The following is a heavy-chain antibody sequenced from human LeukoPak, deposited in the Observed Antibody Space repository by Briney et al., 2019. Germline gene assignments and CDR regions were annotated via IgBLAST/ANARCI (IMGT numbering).Heavy chain of an antibody. CDR2: INPNSGGT. V-gene: IGHV1-2*02. CDR3: ARMSIAAAGIPDYYYYGMDV. D-gene: IGHD6-13*01. J-gene: IGHJ6*02. Sequence: ASVKVSSTASGYTFTGYYMHWVRQAPGQGLEWMGWINPNSGGTNYAQKFQGRVTMTRDTSISTAYMELSRLRSDDTAVYYCARMSIAAAGIPDYYYYGMDVWGQGTTVTVSS. CDR1: GYTFTGYY.